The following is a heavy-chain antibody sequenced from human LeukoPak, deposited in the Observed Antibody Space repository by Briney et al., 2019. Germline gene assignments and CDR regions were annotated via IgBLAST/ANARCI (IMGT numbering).Heavy chain of an antibody. D-gene: IGHD3-22*01. CDR2: ISSNGGST. CDR1: GFTFSSYA. V-gene: IGHV3-64*01. Sequence: GGSLRLSCAASGFTFSSYAMHWVRQAPGKGLEYVSAISSNGGSTYYANSVKGRFTISRDNSKNTLYLQMGSLRAEDTAVYYCAKDGDDSSGYYYGYWGQGTLVTVSS. J-gene: IGHJ4*02. CDR3: AKDGDDSSGYYYGY.